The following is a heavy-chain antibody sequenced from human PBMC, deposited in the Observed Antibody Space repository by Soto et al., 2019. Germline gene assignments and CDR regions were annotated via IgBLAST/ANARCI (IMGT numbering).Heavy chain of an antibody. CDR3: VARIQLWNRVDF. Sequence: GGSLRLSCAASRLTFSDYYMSWIRQAPGKGLEWLSHISSSGTTIHYADSVKGRFTISRDNAKKSLFLQMNSLRAEDTAVYYCVARIQLWNRVDFWGQGTLVTVSS. CDR1: RLTFSDYY. V-gene: IGHV3-11*01. CDR2: ISSSGTTI. J-gene: IGHJ4*02. D-gene: IGHD5-18*01.